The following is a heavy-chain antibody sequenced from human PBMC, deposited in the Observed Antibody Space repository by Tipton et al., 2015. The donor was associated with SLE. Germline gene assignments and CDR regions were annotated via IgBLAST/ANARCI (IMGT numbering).Heavy chain of an antibody. CDR2: IYYSGST. CDR1: GGSFSGYY. Sequence: GLVKPSETLSLTCAVYGGSFSGYYWSWIRQPPGKGLEWIGYIYYSGSTNYNPSLKSRVTISVDTSKNQFSLKLRSVTAADTAVYYCARDRECNWAWGWYFDLWGRGTLVTGSS. D-gene: IGHD2/OR15-2a*01. J-gene: IGHJ2*01. CDR3: ARDRECNWAWGWYFDL. V-gene: IGHV4-59*01.